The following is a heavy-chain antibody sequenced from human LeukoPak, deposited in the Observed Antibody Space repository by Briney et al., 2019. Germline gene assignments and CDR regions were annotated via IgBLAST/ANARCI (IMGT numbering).Heavy chain of an antibody. CDR2: TGSSTI. D-gene: IGHD3-22*01. J-gene: IGHJ4*02. Sequence: GGSLRLSCTTSRFTFRNYEVNWVRQAPGKGLEWISFTGSSTIQYADSVTGRFTISRDNAKNSLYLQMNSLRVEDTAVYYCASSKWFYFDSWGQGTLVTVSS. CDR3: ASSKWFYFDS. V-gene: IGHV3-48*03. CDR1: RFTFRNYE.